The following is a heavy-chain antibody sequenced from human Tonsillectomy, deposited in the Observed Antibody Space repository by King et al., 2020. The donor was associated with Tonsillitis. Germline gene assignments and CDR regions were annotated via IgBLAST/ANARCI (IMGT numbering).Heavy chain of an antibody. Sequence: VQLVESGGGVVQPGGSLRLSCAASGFTFSSYGMYWVRQAPGKGLQWVAYIRSDGRIEYYAHSVQGRFTITRDNSTNTVHLQMSSLRPKDTGVYFCAKPRHGSKESCGFDYWGQGTQVTVSS. D-gene: IGHD1-26*01. CDR3: AKPRHGSKESCGFDY. CDR2: IRSDGRIE. CDR1: GFTFSSYG. V-gene: IGHV3-30*02. J-gene: IGHJ4*02.